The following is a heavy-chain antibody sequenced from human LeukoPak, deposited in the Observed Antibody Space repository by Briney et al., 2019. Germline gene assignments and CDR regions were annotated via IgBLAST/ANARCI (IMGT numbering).Heavy chain of an antibody. CDR3: ARGPFFVSLNPSLRRIDYWFDP. CDR1: DGYISSYY. J-gene: IGHJ5*02. Sequence: PSETLSLTCTVSDGYISSYYWNWIRQAPGKGLEWIGYIYYTGRTNYNPSLKSRVTMSVDIYKNQFSLKLSSVTAADTAVYYCARGPFFVSLNPSLRRIDYWFDPWGHGTLVTVSS. V-gene: IGHV4-59*12. CDR2: IYYTGRT. D-gene: IGHD3-9*01.